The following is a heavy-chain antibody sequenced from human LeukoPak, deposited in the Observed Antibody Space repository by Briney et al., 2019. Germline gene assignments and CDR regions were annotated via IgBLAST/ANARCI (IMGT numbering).Heavy chain of an antibody. J-gene: IGHJ3*02. CDR3: VGDDGWNFDI. Sequence: GRTLSLSRAASGFTFSLRCMSWFPQAPGRGLEWVALIQKDGSDKYYVDSAKGRFTNYRDNAKNCLHLHMDGLIADVSAVYYCVGDDGWNFDIWGQGTKVTVSS. D-gene: IGHD1-1*01. CDR2: IQKDGSDK. V-gene: IGHV3-7*01. CDR1: GFTFSLRC.